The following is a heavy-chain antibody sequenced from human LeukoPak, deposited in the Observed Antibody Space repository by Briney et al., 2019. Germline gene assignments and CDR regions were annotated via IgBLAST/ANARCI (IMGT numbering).Heavy chain of an antibody. CDR2: FDPEDGET. J-gene: IGHJ4*02. V-gene: IGHV1-24*01. CDR3: ATFSSSFNYFDY. Sequence: MGGFDPEDGETIYAQKFQGRVTMTEDTSTDTAYMELSSLRSEDTAVYYCATFSSSFNYFDYWGQGTLVTVSS. D-gene: IGHD6-13*01.